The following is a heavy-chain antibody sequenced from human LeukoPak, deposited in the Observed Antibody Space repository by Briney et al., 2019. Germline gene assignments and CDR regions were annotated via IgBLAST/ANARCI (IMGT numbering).Heavy chain of an antibody. CDR2: IKQDGSEK. CDR3: ANGIYSGYDGRVHYFDY. Sequence: GGSLRLSCAASGFTFSSYWMTWVRQAPGKGLEWVANIKQDGSEKYYVDSVKGRFTISRDNAKNSLYLQMNSLRAEDTAVYYCANGIYSGYDGRVHYFDYWGQGTLVTVSS. V-gene: IGHV3-7*01. CDR1: GFTFSSYW. J-gene: IGHJ4*02. D-gene: IGHD5-12*01.